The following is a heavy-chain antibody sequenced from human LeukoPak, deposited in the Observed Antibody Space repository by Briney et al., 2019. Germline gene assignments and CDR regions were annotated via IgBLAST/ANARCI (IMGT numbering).Heavy chain of an antibody. CDR3: TKELRMVGFTKGFDY. Sequence: GGSLRLSCAASGFTFSSCAMIWVRQAPGKGLQWVSAISDNGINTWHADSVKGRFTISRDNSKNSLYLQMDSLRAEDTAVYYCTKELRMVGFTKGFDYWGQGILVTVSS. V-gene: IGHV3-23*01. CDR1: GFTFSSCA. CDR2: ISDNGINT. D-gene: IGHD1-26*01. J-gene: IGHJ4*02.